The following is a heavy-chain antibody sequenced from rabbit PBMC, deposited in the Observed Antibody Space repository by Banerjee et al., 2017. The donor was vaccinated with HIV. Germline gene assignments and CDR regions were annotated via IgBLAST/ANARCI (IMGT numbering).Heavy chain of an antibody. CDR1: GFSFSGSYW. Sequence: QSLEESGGDLVKPGASLTLTCTASGFSFSGSYWICWVRQAPGKGLEWIACIYAGSSGNTYYASWTKGRFTISETSSTTVTLQMTSLTAADTATYFCARGGAGSSYYIPYYFKLWGPGTLVTVS. V-gene: IGHV1S40*01. J-gene: IGHJ4*01. CDR2: IYAGSSGNT. D-gene: IGHD8-1*01. CDR3: ARGGAGSSYYIPYYFKL.